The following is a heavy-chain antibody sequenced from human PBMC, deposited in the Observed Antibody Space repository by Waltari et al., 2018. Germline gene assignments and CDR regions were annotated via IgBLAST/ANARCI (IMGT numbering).Heavy chain of an antibody. J-gene: IGHJ4*02. Sequence: LQLVQSGPEVKKPGSSVRVFRKASGHTFIGVYMHWVRQAPGQGLEWMGRINPNRGGTNDAQKFQGRVTMTRATSNSKAYMELSRLGSDYAAVYYCASGSAGGWYYWGQGTLVTVSS. V-gene: IGHV1-2*06. CDR3: ASGSAGGWYY. CDR2: INPNRGGT. CDR1: GHTFIGVY. D-gene: IGHD6-19*01.